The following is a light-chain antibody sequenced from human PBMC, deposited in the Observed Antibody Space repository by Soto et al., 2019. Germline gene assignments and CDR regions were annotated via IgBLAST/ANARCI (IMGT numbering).Light chain of an antibody. Sequence: EIMLTQSPGTLSLSPGERATLSCRASQSVSSYLAWYQQKPGQAPRLLIYDASNRATGIPARFSGSGSGTDFTLTISRLEPEDFAVYYCQQRSNWPPSTFGQGTRLEI. V-gene: IGKV3-11*01. CDR1: QSVSSY. J-gene: IGKJ5*01. CDR3: QQRSNWPPST. CDR2: DAS.